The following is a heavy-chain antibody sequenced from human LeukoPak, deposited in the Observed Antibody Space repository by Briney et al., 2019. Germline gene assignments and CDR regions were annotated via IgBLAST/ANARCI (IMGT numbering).Heavy chain of an antibody. V-gene: IGHV4-34*01. CDR2: INHSGST. CDR3: AGAPPYSSSWYVY. CDR1: GGSLSGYY. Sequence: PSETLSLTCAVYGGSLSGYYWSWIRQPPGKGLEWIGEINHSGSTNYNPSLKSRVTISVDTSKNQFSLKLSSVTAADTAVYYCAGAPPYSSSWYVYWGQGTLVTVSS. J-gene: IGHJ4*02. D-gene: IGHD6-13*01.